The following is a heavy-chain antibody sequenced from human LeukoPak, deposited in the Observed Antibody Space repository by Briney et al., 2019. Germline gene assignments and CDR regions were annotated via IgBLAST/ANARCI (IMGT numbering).Heavy chain of an antibody. CDR1: GFTFSSYS. V-gene: IGHV3-21*01. Sequence: GGSLRLSCAASGFTFSSYSMNWVRQAPGKGLEWVSSISSSSSYIYYADSVKGRFTISRDNAKNSLYLQMNSLRAEDTAVYYCARDVPRYYYDSSGPGGAFDIWGQGTMVTVSS. D-gene: IGHD3-22*01. J-gene: IGHJ3*02. CDR2: ISSSSSYI. CDR3: ARDVPRYYYDSSGPGGAFDI.